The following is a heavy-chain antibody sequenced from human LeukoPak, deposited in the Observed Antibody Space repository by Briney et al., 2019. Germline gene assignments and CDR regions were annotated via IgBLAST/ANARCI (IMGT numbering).Heavy chain of an antibody. V-gene: IGHV1-18*01. CDR1: GYTFTNYG. CDR3: ARDVEQWLVPRHFDY. D-gene: IGHD6-19*01. Sequence: ASVKVSCKASGYTFTNYGISWVRQAPGQGLEWMGWISGYNGHTNYAQNLQGRVTMTTDTSTSTAYMELRSLRSDDTAVYYCARDVEQWLVPRHFDYWGQGTLVTVSS. J-gene: IGHJ4*02. CDR2: ISGYNGHT.